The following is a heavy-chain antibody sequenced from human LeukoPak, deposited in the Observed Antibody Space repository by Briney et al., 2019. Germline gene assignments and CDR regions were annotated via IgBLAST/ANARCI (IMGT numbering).Heavy chain of an antibody. CDR1: GFTFSSYG. CDR3: AKWAYYGSGSYYDY. V-gene: IGHV3-30*18. Sequence: GGSLRLSCAASGFTFSSYGMHWVRQGPGKGLEWVAVISYDGSNKYYADSVKGRFTISRDNSKNTLYLQMNSLRAEDTAVYYCAKWAYYGSGSYYDYWGQGTLVTVSS. D-gene: IGHD3-10*01. CDR2: ISYDGSNK. J-gene: IGHJ4*02.